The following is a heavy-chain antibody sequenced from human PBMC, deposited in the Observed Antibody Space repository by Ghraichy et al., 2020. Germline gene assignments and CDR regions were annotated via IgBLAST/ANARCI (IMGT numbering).Heavy chain of an antibody. Sequence: GGSLRLSCVSSGFTFSGYSMNWVRQSPGKGLEWVSYITSSGSFKSYTDSVKGRFTISRDNAQNSLYLQINSLRDEDTAVYYCARGSRVVRFFYYDGMDVWGQGTTVTVSS. D-gene: IGHD4-23*01. CDR2: ITSSGSFK. V-gene: IGHV3-48*02. CDR1: GFTFSGYS. CDR3: ARGSRVVRFFYYDGMDV. J-gene: IGHJ6*02.